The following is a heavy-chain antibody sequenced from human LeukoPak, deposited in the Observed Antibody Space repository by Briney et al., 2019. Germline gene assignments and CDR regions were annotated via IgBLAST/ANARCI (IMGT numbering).Heavy chain of an antibody. CDR2: VTTAGDT. CDR3: ARAERYCTNGVCPTGAYYGMDV. V-gene: IGHV3-13*01. Sequence: GGSLRLSCAASGFTFSSYDMHWVRQATGKGLEWVSSVTTAGDTYYPGSVKGRFTISRENAKNSFYLQMNSLRAGDTAVYYCARAERYCTNGVCPTGAYYGMDVWGQGTTVTVSS. J-gene: IGHJ6*02. CDR1: GFTFSSYD. D-gene: IGHD2-8*01.